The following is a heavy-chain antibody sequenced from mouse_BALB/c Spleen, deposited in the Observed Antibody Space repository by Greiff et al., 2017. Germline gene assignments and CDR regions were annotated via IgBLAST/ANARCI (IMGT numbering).Heavy chain of an antibody. D-gene: IGHD2-14*01. CDR1: GFTFSNYW. J-gene: IGHJ4*01. CDR3: TRWGGTPYAMDY. V-gene: IGHV6-6*02. CDR2: IRLKSNNYAT. Sequence: EVMLVESGGGLVQPGGSMKLSCVASGFTFSNYWMNWVRQSPEKGLEWVAEIRLKSNNYATHYAESVKGRFTISRDDSKSSVYLQMNNLRAEDTGIYYCTRWGGTPYAMDYWGQGTSVTVSS.